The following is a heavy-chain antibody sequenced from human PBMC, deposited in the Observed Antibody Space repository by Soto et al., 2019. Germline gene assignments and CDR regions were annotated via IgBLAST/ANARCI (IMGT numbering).Heavy chain of an antibody. V-gene: IGHV1-18*04. J-gene: IGHJ6*02. CDR2: ISAYNGNT. CDR3: ASREYCSRTSCYSYYYYGMAV. CDR1: GYTFTSYG. Sequence: QVQLVQSGAEVKKPGASVKVSCKPSGYTFTSYGISWVRKAPAQVLEWMGWISAYNGNTNYAQKLQCRISMTTDTSTSTAYMGLRSLRSDDPAVDYCASREYCSRTSCYSYYYYGMAVWGQGTTVPVSS. D-gene: IGHD2-2*02.